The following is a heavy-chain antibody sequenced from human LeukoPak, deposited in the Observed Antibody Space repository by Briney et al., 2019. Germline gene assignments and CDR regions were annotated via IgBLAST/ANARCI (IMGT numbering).Heavy chain of an antibody. D-gene: IGHD6-13*01. V-gene: IGHV3-23*01. CDR1: GFTFSNYV. Sequence: GGSLRLSCAASGFTFSNYVMSWVRQAPGKGLEWVSTISGSGGSTYYADSVKGRFTISRDNSKNTLYLQMNSLRTEDTAVYYCAKSSGYSNMYYFDYWGQGTLVTVSS. J-gene: IGHJ4*02. CDR2: ISGSGGST. CDR3: AKSSGYSNMYYFDY.